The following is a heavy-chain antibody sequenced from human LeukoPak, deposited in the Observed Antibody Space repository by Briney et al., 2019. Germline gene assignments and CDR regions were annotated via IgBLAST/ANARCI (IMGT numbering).Heavy chain of an antibody. CDR1: GGSISSYY. D-gene: IGHD3-10*01. CDR2: IYTSGST. Sequence: SETLSLTCTVSGGSISSYYWSWIRQPAGEGLEWIGRIYTSGSTNYNPSPKSRVTMSVDTSKNQFSLKLSSVTAADTAVYYCARDPHYYGSGKGGWFDPWGQGTLVTVSS. J-gene: IGHJ5*02. V-gene: IGHV4-4*07. CDR3: ARDPHYYGSGKGGWFDP.